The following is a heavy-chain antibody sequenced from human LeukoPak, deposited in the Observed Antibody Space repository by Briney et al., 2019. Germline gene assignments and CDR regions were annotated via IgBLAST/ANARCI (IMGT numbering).Heavy chain of an antibody. V-gene: IGHV3-33*01. Sequence: GGSLRLSCVGSGFTFSRHGIHWVRQAPGMGLEWVALIAYDGSSEDYADSVRGRFTISRDNFKDTADLQMNSLRAEDTAIHYCTRWNGGNSDGGLDVWGQGTTVTVSS. CDR3: TRWNGGNSDGGLDV. D-gene: IGHD4-23*01. CDR2: IAYDGSSE. J-gene: IGHJ6*02. CDR1: GFTFSRHG.